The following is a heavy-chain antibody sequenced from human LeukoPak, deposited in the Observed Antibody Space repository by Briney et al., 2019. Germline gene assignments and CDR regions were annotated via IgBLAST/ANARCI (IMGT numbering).Heavy chain of an antibody. CDR3: ARESHSVDS. CDR1: GNTISRGGYY. V-gene: IGHV4-31*03. CDR2: IYHNREP. D-gene: IGHD5/OR15-5a*01. J-gene: IGHJ4*02. Sequence: SETLSLTCSVSGNTISRGGYYWTWIRQSSVRGLEWIGSIYHNREPHFNPSLEKRVAMSVDEAQNQFFLNLTSVTTADTAVYYCARESHSVDSWGREILVSVSS.